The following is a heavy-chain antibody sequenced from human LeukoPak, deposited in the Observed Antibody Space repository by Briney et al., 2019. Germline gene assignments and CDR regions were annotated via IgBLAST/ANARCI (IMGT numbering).Heavy chain of an antibody. CDR2: IIPIFGTA. CDR1: GGTFSSYA. D-gene: IGHD1-1*01. Sequence: SVKVSCTASGGTFSSYAISWVRQAPGQGLEWMGGIIPIFGTANYAQKFQGRVTITADESTSTAYMELSSLRSEDTAVYYCARNGLYYYYYGMDVWGQGTTVTVSS. V-gene: IGHV1-69*13. J-gene: IGHJ6*02. CDR3: ARNGLYYYYYGMDV.